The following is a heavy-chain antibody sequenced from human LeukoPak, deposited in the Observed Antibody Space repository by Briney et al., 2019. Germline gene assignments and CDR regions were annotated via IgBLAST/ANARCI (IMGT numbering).Heavy chain of an antibody. V-gene: IGHV3-73*01. CDR2: IRSKANSYAT. CDR1: GFTFSSSA. D-gene: IGHD4-17*01. Sequence: PGGSLRLSCAASGFTFSSSAMHWVRQASGKGLEWVGLIRSKANSYATAYGASVKGRFTISRDDSKNTAYLQMNSLKTEDTAVYYCARHDDGDYGNDNWGQGTLVTVSS. J-gene: IGHJ4*02. CDR3: ARHDDGDYGNDN.